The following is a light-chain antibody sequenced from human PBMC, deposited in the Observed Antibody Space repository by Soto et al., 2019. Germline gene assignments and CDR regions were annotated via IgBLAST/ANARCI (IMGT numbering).Light chain of an antibody. J-gene: IGKJ3*01. CDR3: QQYGSSPPP. V-gene: IGKV3-20*01. CDR2: DAS. CDR1: QSVSSSY. Sequence: EVVLTQSPGTLSLSPGERATLSCRASQSVSSSYLAWYQQKPGQAPRLLIYDASSRATGIPDRFSGSGSGTDFTLTISRLEPEDFAVYYCQQYGSSPPPFGPGTKVDIK.